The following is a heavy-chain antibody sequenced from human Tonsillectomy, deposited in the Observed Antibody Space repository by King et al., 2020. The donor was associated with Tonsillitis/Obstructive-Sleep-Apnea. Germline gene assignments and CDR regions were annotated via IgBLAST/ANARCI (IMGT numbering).Heavy chain of an antibody. CDR2: INHSGST. Sequence: VQLQQWGAGLLKPSETLSLTCAVYGGSFSGYYWSWIRQPPGKGLEWIGEINHSGSTNYNPSLKSRFTLSVDTSKNQLSLQLSAVTAADTAVYYCARMVYCSSTSCYAEGDYWGQGTLVTVSS. V-gene: IGHV4-34*01. CDR3: ARMVYCSSTSCYAEGDY. J-gene: IGHJ4*02. CDR1: GGSFSGYY. D-gene: IGHD2-2*01.